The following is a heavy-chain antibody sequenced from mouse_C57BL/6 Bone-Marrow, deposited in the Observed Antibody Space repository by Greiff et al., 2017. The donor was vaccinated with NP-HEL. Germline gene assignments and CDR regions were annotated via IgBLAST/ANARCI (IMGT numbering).Heavy chain of an antibody. CDR3: TLPRYYFDY. D-gene: IGHD2-10*01. Sequence: VQLKESGAELVRPGASVKLSCTASGFNIKDDYMHWVKQRPEQGLEWIGWIDPENGDTEYASKFQGKATITADTSSNTAYLQLSSLTSEDTAVYYCTLPRYYFDYWGQGTTLTVSS. CDR1: GFNIKDDY. J-gene: IGHJ2*01. V-gene: IGHV14-4*01. CDR2: IDPENGDT.